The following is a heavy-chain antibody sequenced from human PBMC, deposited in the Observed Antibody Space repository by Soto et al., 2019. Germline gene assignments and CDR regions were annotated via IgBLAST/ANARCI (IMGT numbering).Heavy chain of an antibody. J-gene: IGHJ4*02. V-gene: IGHV4-30-4*01. Sequence: QVQLQESGPGLVKPSQTLSLTCTVSGASISTDDYYWSWIRQPPGKGLEWIAYIFYSGSTYYSPSLKSRATRSIDTTKKQFSLKLTSVTAADTAVYYCARGPTVTTDYWGQGTLVTVSS. D-gene: IGHD4-17*01. CDR1: GASISTDDYY. CDR3: ARGPTVTTDY. CDR2: IFYSGST.